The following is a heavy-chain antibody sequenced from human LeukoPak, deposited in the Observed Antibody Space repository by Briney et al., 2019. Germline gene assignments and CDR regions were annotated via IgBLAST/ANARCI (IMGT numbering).Heavy chain of an antibody. CDR1: GYTFTSYG. CDR2: INTNTGNP. CDR3: ARRWNYPYYYMDV. V-gene: IGHV7-4-1*02. Sequence: GASVKVSCKASGYTFTSYGISWVRQAPGQGLEWMGWINTNTGNPTYAQGFTGRFVFSLDTSVSTAYLQISSLKAEDTAVYYCARRWNYPYYYMDVWGKGTTVTVSS. J-gene: IGHJ6*03. D-gene: IGHD4-23*01.